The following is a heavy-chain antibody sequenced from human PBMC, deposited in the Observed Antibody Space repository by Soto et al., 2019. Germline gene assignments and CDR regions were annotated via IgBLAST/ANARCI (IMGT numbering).Heavy chain of an antibody. J-gene: IGHJ4*02. CDR1: GFTVSSNY. CDR2: IYSGGST. D-gene: IGHD3-22*01. V-gene: IGHV3-53*01. CDR3: AREYRYYYDSSGYYSDGPFDY. Sequence: GGSLRLSYAASGFTVSSNYMSWVRQAPGKGLEWGSVIYSGGSTYYADSVKGRFTISRDNSKNTLYLQMNSLRAEDTAVYYCAREYRYYYDSSGYYSDGPFDYGGQGTLVTVSS.